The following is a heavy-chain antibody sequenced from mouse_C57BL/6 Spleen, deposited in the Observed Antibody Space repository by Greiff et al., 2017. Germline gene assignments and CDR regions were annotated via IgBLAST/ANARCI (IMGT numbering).Heavy chain of an antibody. J-gene: IGHJ1*03. V-gene: IGHV5-9*01. CDR3: ARPSPYYGSSHWYFDV. D-gene: IGHD1-1*01. Sequence: EVQLKESGGGLVKPGGSLKLSCAASGFTFSSYTMSWVRQTPEKRLEWVATISGGGGNTYYPDSVKGRFTISRDNAKNTLYLQMSSLRSEDTALYYCARPSPYYGSSHWYFDVWGTGTTVTVSS. CDR1: GFTFSSYT. CDR2: ISGGGGNT.